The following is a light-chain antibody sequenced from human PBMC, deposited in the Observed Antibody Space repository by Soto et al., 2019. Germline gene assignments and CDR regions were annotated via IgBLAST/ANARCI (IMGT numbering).Light chain of an antibody. CDR1: QSING. CDR2: AAS. CDR3: LQRADWPKIT. V-gene: IGKV3-11*01. J-gene: IGKJ5*01. Sequence: LTQSPSTLSASVGDRVTITCRASQSINGWYQQKPGQAPRLLIYAASDRATGIPARFSGSGYGKDSTLTISSLEPDDFGIFYCLQRADWPKITFGQVPRLESK.